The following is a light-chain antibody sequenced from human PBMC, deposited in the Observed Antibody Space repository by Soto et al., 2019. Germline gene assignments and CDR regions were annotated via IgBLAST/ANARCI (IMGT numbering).Light chain of an antibody. CDR2: EGS. CDR3: CSYAGRSTLV. J-gene: IGLJ3*02. V-gene: IGLV2-23*01. Sequence: QSALTQPASVSGSPGQSITISCTGRSRDVGSYNLVSWHQQYPGKAPKLMIYEGSKRPSGVSNRFSGSKSGNTASLTIAWLPSEDEADYYCCSYAGRSTLVFGGGTKVTVL. CDR1: SRDVGSYNL.